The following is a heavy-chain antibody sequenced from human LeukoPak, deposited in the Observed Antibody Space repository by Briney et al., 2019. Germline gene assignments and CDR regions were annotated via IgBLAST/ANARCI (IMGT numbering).Heavy chain of an antibody. J-gene: IGHJ5*02. CDR2: SIPICGTA. Sequence: SLSVSCKASGRTFTSYAISWVRQAPGQGLEWMGGSIPICGTANYAQKFEGRVKITEDESTSTAYMELSSLRSEDTAVYYCARPRYCSGGSCYNWFDPWGQGTLVTVSS. CDR1: GRTFTSYA. V-gene: IGHV1-69*01. D-gene: IGHD2-15*01. CDR3: ARPRYCSGGSCYNWFDP.